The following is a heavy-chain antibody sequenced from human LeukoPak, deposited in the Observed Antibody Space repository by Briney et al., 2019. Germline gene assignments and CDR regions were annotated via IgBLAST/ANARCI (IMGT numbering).Heavy chain of an antibody. D-gene: IGHD5-12*01. V-gene: IGHV4-30-4*01. CDR3: ATVATSHYYYYYGMDV. J-gene: IGHJ6*02. Sequence: PSETLSLTCTVSGGSISSGDYYWSWIRQPPGKGLEWIGYIYYSGSTYYNPSLKSRVTISVDTSKNQFSLKLSSVTAADTAVYYCATVATSHYYYYYGMDVWGQGTTVTVSS. CDR1: GGSISSGDYY. CDR2: IYYSGST.